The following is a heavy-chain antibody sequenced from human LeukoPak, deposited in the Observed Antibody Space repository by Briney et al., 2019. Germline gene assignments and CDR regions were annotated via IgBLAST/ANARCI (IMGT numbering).Heavy chain of an antibody. D-gene: IGHD3-3*01. J-gene: IGHJ6*02. CDR3: ARGWTYYDFWSGGDYGMDV. Sequence: ASVKVSCKASGYTFTSYDINWVRQATGQGLEWMGWMNPNSGNTGYAQKFQGRVTMTRNTSISTAYMELSSLRSEDTAVYYCARGWTYYDFWSGGDYGMDVWGQGTRSPSP. CDR2: MNPNSGNT. CDR1: GYTFTSYD. V-gene: IGHV1-8*01.